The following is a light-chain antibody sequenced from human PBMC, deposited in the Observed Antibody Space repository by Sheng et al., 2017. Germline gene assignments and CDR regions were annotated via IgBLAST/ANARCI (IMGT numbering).Light chain of an antibody. CDR3: CSYAGSYSVV. CDR1: SSDVGGYNY. CDR2: DVT. Sequence: QSALTQPRSVSGSPGQTVTISCTGTSSDVGGYNYVSWYQQYPGGAPRLLIYDVTEVASGVPNRFSASKSGNTASLTISGLQAEDEAEYHCCSYAGSYSVVFGGGTKLTVL. J-gene: IGLJ2*01. V-gene: IGLV2-11*01.